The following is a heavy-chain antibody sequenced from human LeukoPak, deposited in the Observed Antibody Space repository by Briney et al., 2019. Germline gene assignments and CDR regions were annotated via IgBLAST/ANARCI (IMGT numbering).Heavy chain of an antibody. Sequence: SETLSLTCAVYGGSFSGYYWSWIRQPPGKGLEWIGEINHSGSTNYHPSLKSRVTISVDTSKNQFSLKLGSVTAADTPVYYCGGPLDAYARGHWFDLWGQGTLVTVSS. CDR1: GGSFSGYY. V-gene: IGHV4-34*01. CDR2: INHSGST. CDR3: GGPLDAYARGHWFDL. D-gene: IGHD5-24*01. J-gene: IGHJ5*02.